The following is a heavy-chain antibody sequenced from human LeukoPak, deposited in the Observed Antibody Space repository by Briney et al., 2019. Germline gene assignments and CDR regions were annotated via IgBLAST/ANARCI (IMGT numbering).Heavy chain of an antibody. D-gene: IGHD3-16*01. CDR2: ISGSGGST. CDR1: GFTFSSYA. Sequence: PGGSLRLSCAASGFTFSSYAMSWVRQAPGKGLEGVSAISGSGGSTYYADSVKGRFTISRDNSKNTLYLQMNSLRAEDTAVYYCAKEAPRSWESPVWTDYYFDYWGQGTLVTVSS. CDR3: AKEAPRSWESPVWTDYYFDY. J-gene: IGHJ4*02. V-gene: IGHV3-23*01.